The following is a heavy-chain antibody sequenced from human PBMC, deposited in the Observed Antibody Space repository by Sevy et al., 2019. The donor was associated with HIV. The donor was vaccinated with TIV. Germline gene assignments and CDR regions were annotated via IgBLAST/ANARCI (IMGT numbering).Heavy chain of an antibody. CDR2: ISGSGGSK. Sequence: GGSLRLSCAASGFTFSSYAMSWVRQAPGKGLEWVSAISGSGGSKYYADSVKGRFTISRDNSKNTLYLQMNSLRAEDTAVYYCAKYRARGVVINLFDYWGQGTLVTVSS. CDR1: GFTFSSYA. CDR3: AKYRARGVVINLFDY. J-gene: IGHJ4*02. D-gene: IGHD3-3*01. V-gene: IGHV3-23*01.